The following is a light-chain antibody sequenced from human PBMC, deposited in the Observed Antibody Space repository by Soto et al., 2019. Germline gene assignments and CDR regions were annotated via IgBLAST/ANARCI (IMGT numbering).Light chain of an antibody. CDR3: QQYKNWPPLT. V-gene: IGKV3-15*01. J-gene: IGKJ4*01. CDR1: QSVSSN. CDR2: GAS. Sequence: ETVMTQSPATLSVSPGERATLSCRASQSVSSNLAWYQQKPGQAPRLLIYGASTRATGIPARFSGSGSGTDFTLTNSSLQSEDFAVYFCQQYKNWPPLTFGGGTKVEIK.